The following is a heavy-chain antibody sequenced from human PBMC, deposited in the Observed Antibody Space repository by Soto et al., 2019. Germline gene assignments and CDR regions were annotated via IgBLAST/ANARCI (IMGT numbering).Heavy chain of an antibody. V-gene: IGHV4-30-4*01. J-gene: IGHJ5*01. CDR2: IYKSATT. D-gene: IGHD2-15*01. Sequence: SETLSLTCSVSGDSISTVDYFWAWIRQPPGQALEYIGYIYKSATTYYNPSFEGRVAISLDTSKSHFSLNVTSVTAADTAVYFCARGRYCLTGRCFPNWFDSWGQGNLVTVS. CDR3: ARGRYCLTGRCFPNWFDS. CDR1: GDSISTVDYF.